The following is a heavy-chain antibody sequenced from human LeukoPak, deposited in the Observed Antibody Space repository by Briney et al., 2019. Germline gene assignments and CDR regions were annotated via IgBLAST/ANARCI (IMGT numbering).Heavy chain of an antibody. D-gene: IGHD3-3*01. Sequence: ASVKVSCKASGYTFSSYYMHWVRQAPGQGLEWMGWINPNSGGTDYAQKFQGRVTMTRDTSISTAYMELSRLRSDDTAVYYCASRAYYDFWSGYPGYYYYYMDVWGKGTTVTVSS. CDR1: GYTFSSYY. J-gene: IGHJ6*03. CDR2: INPNSGGT. V-gene: IGHV1-2*02. CDR3: ASRAYYDFWSGYPGYYYYYMDV.